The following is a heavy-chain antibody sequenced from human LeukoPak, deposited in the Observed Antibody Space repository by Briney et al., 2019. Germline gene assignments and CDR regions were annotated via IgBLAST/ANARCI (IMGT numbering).Heavy chain of an antibody. J-gene: IGHJ4*02. CDR3: ARDLEPSTSRLWFGELFPLDY. D-gene: IGHD3-10*01. CDR2: IIPILGIA. CDR1: GGTFSSYA. V-gene: IGHV1-69*04. Sequence: ASVKVSCKASGGTFSSYAISWVRQAPGQGLEWMGRIIPILGIANYAQKFQGRVTITADKSTSTAYMELSSLRSEDTAVYYCARDLEPSTSRLWFGELFPLDYWGQGTLVTVSS.